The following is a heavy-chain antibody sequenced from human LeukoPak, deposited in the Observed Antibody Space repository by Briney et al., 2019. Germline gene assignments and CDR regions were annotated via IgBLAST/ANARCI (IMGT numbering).Heavy chain of an antibody. D-gene: IGHD2-2*01. CDR3: ARDREQIVVVPAANPYYYYYYMDV. CDR2: INPNSGGT. CDR1: GYTFTGYY. Sequence: ASVKVSCKASGYTFTGYYMHWVRQAPGQGLEWMGWINPNSGGTNYAQKFQGRVTMTRDTSISTAYMELSSLRSEDTAVYYCARDREQIVVVPAANPYYYYYYMDVWGKGTTVTVSS. V-gene: IGHV1-2*02. J-gene: IGHJ6*03.